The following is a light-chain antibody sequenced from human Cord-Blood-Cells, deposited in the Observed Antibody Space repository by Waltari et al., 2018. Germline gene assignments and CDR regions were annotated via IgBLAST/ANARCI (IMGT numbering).Light chain of an antibody. CDR1: SSDVGGYNY. Sequence: QSALTQPASVSGSPGQSITISCTGTSSDVGGYNYVSWYQQHPGKAPKLMIYDVSNQPSGVSNRFSGSKSGNTASLTSSGLQAEDEADYYCSSYTSSSTWVFGGGTKLTVL. J-gene: IGLJ3*02. CDR3: SSYTSSSTWV. CDR2: DVS. V-gene: IGLV2-14*01.